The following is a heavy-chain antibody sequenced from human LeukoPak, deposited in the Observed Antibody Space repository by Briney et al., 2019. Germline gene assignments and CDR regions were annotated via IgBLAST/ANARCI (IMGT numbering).Heavy chain of an antibody. V-gene: IGHV6-1*01. D-gene: IGHD6-13*01. Sequence: SQTLSLTCAISGDSVSSNSVAWNWIRQSPSRGLXXXGTTYYRSKWYNDYAVSVKGRITINPDTSKNQFSLQLNSVTPEDSAVYYCARLGIATAPGDYWGQGTLVTVSS. CDR1: GDSVSSNSVA. J-gene: IGHJ4*02. CDR2: TYYRSKWYN. CDR3: ARLGIATAPGDY.